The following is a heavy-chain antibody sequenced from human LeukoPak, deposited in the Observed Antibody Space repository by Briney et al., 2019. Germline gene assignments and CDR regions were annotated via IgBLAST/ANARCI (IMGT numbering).Heavy chain of an antibody. CDR1: GGSISSGGYF. Sequence: SETLSLTCTVSGGSISSGGYFWSWIRQPPGKGLEWIGYIYYSGSTYYNPSLKSRVTISVGTSKNHFSLKLRSVTAADTAVYYCARAVYYDISTGYYRGANQRRDRFDYWGQGTLVTVSS. J-gene: IGHJ4*02. V-gene: IGHV4-30-4*01. CDR2: IYYSGST. CDR3: ARAVYYDISTGYYRGANQRRDRFDY. D-gene: IGHD3-9*01.